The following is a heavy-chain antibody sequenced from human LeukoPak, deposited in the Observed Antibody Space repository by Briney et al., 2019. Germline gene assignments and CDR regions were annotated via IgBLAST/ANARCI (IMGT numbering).Heavy chain of an antibody. CDR3: AKARGAATYYYYMDV. J-gene: IGHJ6*03. V-gene: IGHV3-33*06. CDR2: IWYDGSNK. D-gene: IGHD1-26*01. Sequence: PGRSLRLSCAVSGFSFSNYGMHWVRQAPGKGLEWVALIWYDGSNKYYADSVKGRFTISRDNSKNTLYLQMNTLRAEDTAGYYCAKARGAATYYYYMDVWGKGTTVTVYS. CDR1: GFSFSNYG.